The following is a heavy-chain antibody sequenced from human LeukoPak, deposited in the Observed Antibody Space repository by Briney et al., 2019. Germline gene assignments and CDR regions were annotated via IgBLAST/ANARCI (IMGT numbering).Heavy chain of an antibody. Sequence: RGESLKISCKGSGYSFSSYWIAWVRQMPGKGLEWMGVIYPHDSRTTYSPSFQDQVTISADKSISTAYLQWTSLKASDTAMYYCARHLSDITSSPNYWGPGTLVTVSS. J-gene: IGHJ4*02. D-gene: IGHD2-2*01. V-gene: IGHV5-51*01. CDR3: ARHLSDITSSPNY. CDR1: GYSFSSYW. CDR2: IYPHDSRT.